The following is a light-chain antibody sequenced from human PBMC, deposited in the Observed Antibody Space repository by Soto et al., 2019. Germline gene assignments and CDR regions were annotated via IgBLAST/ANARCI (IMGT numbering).Light chain of an antibody. V-gene: IGKV3-15*01. CDR1: QSVSSN. J-gene: IGKJ5*01. Sequence: EIVMSQSRATLSLSPGERDTLSCRASQSVSSNYLAWYQQKTGQAPRLLFYGASTGATGLPARFSGSGSGTEFTLTINSLQAEDCAVYYCQQYYNWPRTFGHGTRLEIK. CDR3: QQYYNWPRT. CDR2: GAS.